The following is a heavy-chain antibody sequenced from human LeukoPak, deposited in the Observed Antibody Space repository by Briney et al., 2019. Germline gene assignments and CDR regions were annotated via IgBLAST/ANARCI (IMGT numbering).Heavy chain of an antibody. D-gene: IGHD2-2*01. Sequence: ASVEVSCKASGYTFTSYDINWVRQATGQGLEWMGWMNPNSGNTGYTQKFQGRVTMTRNTSISTAYMELSSLRSEDTAVYYCARGSVVVPAANNYYGMDVWGQGTTVTVSS. CDR3: ARGSVVVPAANNYYGMDV. CDR1: GYTFTSYD. CDR2: MNPNSGNT. J-gene: IGHJ6*02. V-gene: IGHV1-8*01.